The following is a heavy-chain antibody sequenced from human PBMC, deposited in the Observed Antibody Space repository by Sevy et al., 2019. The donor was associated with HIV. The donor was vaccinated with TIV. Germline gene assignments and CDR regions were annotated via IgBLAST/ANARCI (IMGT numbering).Heavy chain of an antibody. CDR3: TRGASIPILSPWDY. CDR1: GFMYGDYA. Sequence: GGSLRLSCKGSGFMYGDYAINWVRQAPGKGLEWLGFIRRNAYGGTTQYAASVKGRFTISRDDSKSIAYLQMNSLKTEDTAVYYCTRGASIPILSPWDYWGQGTLVTVSS. CDR2: IRRNAYGGTT. J-gene: IGHJ4*02. V-gene: IGHV3-49*04. D-gene: IGHD3-3*01.